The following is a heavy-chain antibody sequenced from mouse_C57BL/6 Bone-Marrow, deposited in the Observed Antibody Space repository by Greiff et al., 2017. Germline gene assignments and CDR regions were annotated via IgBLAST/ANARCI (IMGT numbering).Heavy chain of an antibody. CDR3: ASQGEDSCHFDY. CDR1: GFTFSDYY. D-gene: IGHD2-12*01. J-gene: IGHJ2*01. CDR2: ISNGGGST. Sequence: DVKLVESGGGLVQPGGSLKLSCAASGFTFSDYYMYWVRQTPEKRLEWVGNISNGGGSTYYQDTVKGRFTITTDNAKNALYLQMSRLKSEDTAKYYCASQGEDSCHFDYGGRGTALTVSA. V-gene: IGHV5-12*01.